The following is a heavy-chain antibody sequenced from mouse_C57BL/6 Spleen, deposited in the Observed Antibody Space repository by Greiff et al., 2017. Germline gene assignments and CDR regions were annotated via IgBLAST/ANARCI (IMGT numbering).Heavy chain of an antibody. CDR1: GYTFTDYA. CDR3: AGDPNRAWFAY. J-gene: IGHJ3*01. Sequence: QVQLQQSGPELVRPGVSVKISCKGSGYTFTDYAMHWVKQSHAKSLEWIGVISTYYGDASYNQKFKDKATRTVDKSSSTAYMELARLTSEDSAVYYRAGDPNRAWFAYWGQGTLITVSA. V-gene: IGHV1-67*01. D-gene: IGHD3-3*01. CDR2: ISTYYGDA.